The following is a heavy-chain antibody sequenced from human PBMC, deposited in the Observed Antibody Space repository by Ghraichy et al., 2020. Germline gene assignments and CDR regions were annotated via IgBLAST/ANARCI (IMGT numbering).Heavy chain of an antibody. J-gene: IGHJ4*02. D-gene: IGHD2-2*01. Sequence: GGSLRLTCAASGFTFSSYSMNWVRQAPGKGLEWVSSISSSSSYIYYADSVKGRFTISRDNAKNSLYLQMNSLRAADTALYYCARDERYCSSTICSPVDFDYWGQGTLVTVSS. CDR2: ISSSSSYI. V-gene: IGHV3-21*01. CDR3: ARDERYCSSTICSPVDFDY. CDR1: GFTFSSYS.